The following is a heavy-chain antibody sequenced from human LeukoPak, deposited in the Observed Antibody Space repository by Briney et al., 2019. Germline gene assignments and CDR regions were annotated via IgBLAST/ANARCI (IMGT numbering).Heavy chain of an antibody. J-gene: IGHJ4*02. CDR3: ARYSTGWGAFDY. Sequence: PSETLSLACTVSGGSISSYYWSWIRQPPGKGLEWIGYIYYSGSNNYNPSLKSRVTISVDTSKNQFSLKLSSVTAADTAVYYCARYSTGWGAFDYWGQGTLVTVSS. D-gene: IGHD3-16*01. CDR1: GGSISSYY. V-gene: IGHV4-59*01. CDR2: IYYSGSN.